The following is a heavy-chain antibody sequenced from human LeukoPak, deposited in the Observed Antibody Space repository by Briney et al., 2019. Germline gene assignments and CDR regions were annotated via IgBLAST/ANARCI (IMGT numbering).Heavy chain of an antibody. CDR3: ARDTMVRGVIITGNAFDI. J-gene: IGHJ3*02. V-gene: IGHV1-24*01. CDR1: GYTLTELS. Sequence: ASVKVSCTVSGYTLTELSMHWVRQAPGKGVEWVGGFDPYNGNTNYAQKLQGRVTMTTDTSTSTAYMELRSLRSDDTAVYYCARDTMVRGVIITGNAFDIWGQGTMVTVSS. D-gene: IGHD3-10*01. CDR2: FDPYNGNT.